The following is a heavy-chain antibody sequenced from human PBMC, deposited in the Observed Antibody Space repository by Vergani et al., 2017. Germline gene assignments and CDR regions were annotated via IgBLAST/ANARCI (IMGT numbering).Heavy chain of an antibody. V-gene: IGHV3-21*06. D-gene: IGHD2-8*02. J-gene: IGHJ6*02. Sequence: VQLVESGGGLVKPGGSLRLSCAAPGFPFSDFSMSWVRQAPGKGVEGVAFLGSIGPYINYADSVKGRFIISRDNTNNSLFLQLRSLRAEDAAVYYGARDCTGGGFPDNYGMDVWGQGATVTVSS. CDR3: ARDCTGGGFPDNYGMDV. CDR1: GFPFSDFS. CDR2: LGSIGPYI.